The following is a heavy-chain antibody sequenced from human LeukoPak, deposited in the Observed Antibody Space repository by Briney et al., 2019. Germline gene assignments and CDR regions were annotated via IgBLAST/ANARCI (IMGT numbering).Heavy chain of an antibody. CDR3: ARVPNGYCSSTSCLYWYFDL. CDR1: GGSISSSNW. Sequence: SGTLSLTCAASGGSISSSNWWSWVRQPPGKGLEWIGEIYHSGSTNYNPSLMSRVTISVDTSKNQFSLKLSSVTAADTAVYYCARVPNGYCSSTSCLYWYFDLWGRGTLVTVSS. J-gene: IGHJ2*01. D-gene: IGHD2-2*01. V-gene: IGHV4-4*02. CDR2: IYHSGST.